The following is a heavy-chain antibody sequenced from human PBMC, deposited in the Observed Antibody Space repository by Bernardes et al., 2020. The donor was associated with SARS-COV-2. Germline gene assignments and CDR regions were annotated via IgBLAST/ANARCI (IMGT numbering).Heavy chain of an antibody. D-gene: IGHD3-16*01. V-gene: IGHV3-33*01. CDR2: IWYDGSTK. CDR1: GFTFNTYG. Sequence: GGSLRLSCAASGFTFNTYGMHWVRRAPGKGLDWVAVIWYDGSTKYYADSVKGRFTISRDNSKNTLYLQMDSLRAEDTAVYYCVRRFCAVSSACGNFYGMGVWGQGTTVTVSS. CDR3: VRRFCAVSSACGNFYGMGV. J-gene: IGHJ6*02.